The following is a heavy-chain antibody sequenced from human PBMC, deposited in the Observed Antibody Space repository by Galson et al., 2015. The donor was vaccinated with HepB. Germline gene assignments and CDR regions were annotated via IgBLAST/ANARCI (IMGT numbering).Heavy chain of an antibody. CDR2: INSDGSTT. D-gene: IGHD6-13*01. V-gene: IGHV3-74*01. Sequence: SLRLSCAASGFPFSIYWMHWVRQAPGKGLVWVSRINSDGSTTDYADFVKGRFTISRDNAKSTLYLQMHSLRADDTAVYYCAGGVAAVATADFWGQGTLVTVSS. CDR3: AGGVAAVATADF. J-gene: IGHJ4*02. CDR1: GFPFSIYW.